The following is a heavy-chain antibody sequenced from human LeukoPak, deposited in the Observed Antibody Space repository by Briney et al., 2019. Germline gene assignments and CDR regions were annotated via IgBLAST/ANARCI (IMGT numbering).Heavy chain of an antibody. J-gene: IGHJ5*02. CDR1: GGSVSSGSYY. CDR3: AKSYYGSGSPDPFRFDP. Sequence: SETLSLTCTVSGGSVSSGSYYWSWIRQPPGKGLEWIGSIYYSGSTYYNPSLKSRVTVSVDTSKNQFSLKLSSVTAADTAVYYCAKSYYGSGSPDPFRFDPWGQGTLVTVSS. V-gene: IGHV4-39*01. D-gene: IGHD3-10*01. CDR2: IYYSGST.